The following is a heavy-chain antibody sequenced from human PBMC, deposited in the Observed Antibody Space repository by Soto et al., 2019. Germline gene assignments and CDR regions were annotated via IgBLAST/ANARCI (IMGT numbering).Heavy chain of an antibody. CDR1: GYTFTSYG. Sequence: QVQLVQSGAEVKKPGASVKVSCKASGYTFTSYGISWVRQAPGQGLEWMGWVSAYNGNTNYAQKLQGRVTMTTDTSTCTAYMELRTLRYDYTSVYYCGEVLGRYCGGGSCYSATYYYYSMDVWCQGTTVTVSS. CDR3: GEVLGRYCGGGSCYSATYYYYSMDV. J-gene: IGHJ6*01. CDR2: VSAYNGNT. V-gene: IGHV1-18*04. D-gene: IGHD2-15*01.